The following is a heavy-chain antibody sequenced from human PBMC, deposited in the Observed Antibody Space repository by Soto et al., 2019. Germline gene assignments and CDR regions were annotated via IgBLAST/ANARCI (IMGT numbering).Heavy chain of an antibody. Sequence: SQTLSLPCAISGDSVSSNSAAWNWIRQSPSRGLEWLGRTYYRSKWYNDYAVSVKSRITINPDTSKNQFSLQLNSVTPEDTAVYYCARGGSSSWYGGNWFDPWGQGTLVTVSS. D-gene: IGHD6-13*01. J-gene: IGHJ5*02. CDR1: GDSVSSNSAA. CDR2: TYYRSKWYN. V-gene: IGHV6-1*01. CDR3: ARGGSSSWYGGNWFDP.